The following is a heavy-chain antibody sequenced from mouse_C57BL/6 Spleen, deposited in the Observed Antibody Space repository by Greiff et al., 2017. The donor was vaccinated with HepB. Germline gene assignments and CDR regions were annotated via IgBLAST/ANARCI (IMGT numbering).Heavy chain of an antibody. J-gene: IGHJ2*01. CDR1: GFTFTDYY. D-gene: IGHD2-12*01. Sequence: EVHLVESGGLVQPGGSLSLSCAASGFTFTDYYMSWVRQPPGKALEWLGFIRNKANGYTTEYSASVKGRFTISRDNSQSILYLQMNALRAEDSATYYCASRELSYDGYFDYWGQGTTLTVSS. V-gene: IGHV7-3*01. CDR2: IRNKANGYTT. CDR3: ASRELSYDGYFDY.